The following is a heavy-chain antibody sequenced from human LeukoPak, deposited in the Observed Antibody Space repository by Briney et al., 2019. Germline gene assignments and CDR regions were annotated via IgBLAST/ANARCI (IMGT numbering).Heavy chain of an antibody. CDR3: ARRALYSGSHYYGMDV. CDR1: GYTFTGYY. D-gene: IGHD1-26*01. J-gene: IGHJ6*02. Sequence: GASVKVSCKASGYTFTGYYMHWVRQAPGQGLEWMGWINPNSGGTNYAQKFQGWVTMTRDTSISTAHMELSRLRSDDTAVYYCARRALYSGSHYYGMDVWGQGTTVTVSS. CDR2: INPNSGGT. V-gene: IGHV1-2*04.